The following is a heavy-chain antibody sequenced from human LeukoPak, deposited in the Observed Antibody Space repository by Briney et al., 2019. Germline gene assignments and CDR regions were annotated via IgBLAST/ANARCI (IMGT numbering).Heavy chain of an antibody. V-gene: IGHV4-34*01. CDR2: INHSGST. CDR3: AKAPNDYGDYYFDY. J-gene: IGHJ4*02. CDR1: GGSFSGYY. D-gene: IGHD4-17*01. Sequence: SETLSLTCAVYGGSFSGYYWSWIRQPPGKGLEWIGEINHSGSTNYNPSLKSRVTISVDTSKNQFSLKLSSVTAADTAVYYCAKAPNDYGDYYFDYWGQGTLVTVSS.